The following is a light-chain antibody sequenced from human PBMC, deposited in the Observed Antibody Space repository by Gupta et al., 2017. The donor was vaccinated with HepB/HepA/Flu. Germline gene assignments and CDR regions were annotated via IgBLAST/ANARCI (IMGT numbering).Light chain of an antibody. CDR2: KAS. CDR1: QSISDW. Sequence: DIQMTQSPSTLSASVGDRVTIPCRASQSISDWLAWYQLKPGKAPKLLSYKASTLESGVPSRFSGSASGTEFTLTIRSLQPDDFATSYCHQYDSYSLTLGAGTKVDLK. CDR3: HQYDSYSLT. V-gene: IGKV1-5*03. J-gene: IGKJ4*01.